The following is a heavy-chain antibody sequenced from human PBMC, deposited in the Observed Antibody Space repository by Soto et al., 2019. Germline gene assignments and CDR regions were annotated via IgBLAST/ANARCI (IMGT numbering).Heavy chain of an antibody. Sequence: SVKVSCKASGGTFSSYAISWVRQAPGQGLEWMGGIIPIFGTTNYAQKFRGRVTITADESTSTAYMEVSSLRSEDTAVYYCATEARGAPASYYFDYWGQGTLVTVSS. V-gene: IGHV1-69*13. J-gene: IGHJ4*02. CDR3: ATEARGAPASYYFDY. CDR2: IIPIFGTT. CDR1: GGTFSSYA. D-gene: IGHD2-2*01.